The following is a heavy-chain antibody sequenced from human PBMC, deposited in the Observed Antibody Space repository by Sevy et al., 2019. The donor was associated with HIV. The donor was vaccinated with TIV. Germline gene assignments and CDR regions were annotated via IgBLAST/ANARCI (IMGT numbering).Heavy chain of an antibody. D-gene: IGHD2-15*01. V-gene: IGHV1-2*02. Sequence: ASVKVSCKASGYTFTGYYMHCVRQAPGQGLEWMGWINPNSGGTNYAQKFQGRVTMTRDTSISTAYMELSRLRSDDTAVYYCAREGIGYCSCGSCYSAYYYYYYGMDVWGQGTTVTVSS. CDR1: GYTFTGYY. J-gene: IGHJ6*02. CDR2: INPNSGGT. CDR3: AREGIGYCSCGSCYSAYYYYYYGMDV.